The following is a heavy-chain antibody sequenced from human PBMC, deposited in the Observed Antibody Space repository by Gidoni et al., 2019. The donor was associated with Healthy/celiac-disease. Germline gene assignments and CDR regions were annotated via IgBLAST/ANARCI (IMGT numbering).Heavy chain of an antibody. CDR3: ATLKAGSGYDWWGDY. CDR1: GGTFSRYT. D-gene: IGHD5-12*01. Sequence: QAQLVQYGAAVKKPGSQVKVSCKASGGTFSRYTNSWVRQVPGQGLEWMGRMIPFLSIANYAQKFQSRVTITANKSTSTAYVELSSLGAEDTAVNYCATLKAGSGYDWWGDYWGQGTLVTVSS. V-gene: IGHV1-69*02. J-gene: IGHJ4*02. CDR2: MIPFLSIA.